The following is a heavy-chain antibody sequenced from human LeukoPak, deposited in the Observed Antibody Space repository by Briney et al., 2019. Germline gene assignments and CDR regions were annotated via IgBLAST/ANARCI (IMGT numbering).Heavy chain of an antibody. J-gene: IGHJ4*02. CDR1: GYRFTSYW. CDR3: ARREIPSSGWDY. CDR2: IYPGDSDT. Sequence: HGESLKISCKGSGYRFTSYWIGWVRQMPGKGLEWMGIIYPGDSDTRYSPPFQGQVTISADKSISTAYLQWSSLKASDTATYYCARREIPSSGWDYWGQGTLVTVSS. D-gene: IGHD6-19*01. V-gene: IGHV5-51*01.